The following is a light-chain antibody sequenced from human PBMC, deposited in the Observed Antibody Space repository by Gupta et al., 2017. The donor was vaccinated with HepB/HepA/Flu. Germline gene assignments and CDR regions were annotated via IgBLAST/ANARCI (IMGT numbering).Light chain of an antibody. CDR1: RIDIGGYTY. CDR2: DVS. Sequence: QPALPQPAPASGPPGHSITIPCIGTRIDIGGYTYVSWYQQHPGKAPKLLIYDVSHRPSGVSNRFSGSKSGNTASLTISGLQAEDEADYYCSSYSTTSTLGVFGGGTKLTVL. CDR3: SSYSTTSTLGV. J-gene: IGLJ3*02. V-gene: IGLV2-14*03.